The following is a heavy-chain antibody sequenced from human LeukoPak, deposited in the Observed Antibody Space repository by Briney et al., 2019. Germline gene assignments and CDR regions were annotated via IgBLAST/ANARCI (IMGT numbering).Heavy chain of an antibody. Sequence: GGSLRLSCAVSGFTFSSYWMHWVRQVPGKGLVWVPRINTDGSSTSYADSVKGRFTISRDNAKNTLYLQMNSLRAEDTAVYFCTRVGYCATTSCRTAFDIWGQGTMVTVSS. D-gene: IGHD2-2*01. V-gene: IGHV3-74*01. CDR3: TRVGYCATTSCRTAFDI. CDR1: GFTFSSYW. J-gene: IGHJ3*02. CDR2: INTDGSST.